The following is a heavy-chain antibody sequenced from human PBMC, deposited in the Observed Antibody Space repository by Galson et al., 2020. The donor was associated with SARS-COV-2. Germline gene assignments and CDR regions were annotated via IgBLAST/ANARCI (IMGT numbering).Heavy chain of an antibody. CDR1: GFSLSTSGMY. D-gene: IGHD5-18*01. V-gene: IGHV2-70*11. CDR3: VRMWIQTLGFDP. CDR2: IDWDDDK. J-gene: IGHJ5*02. Sequence: ESGTTLVKPTQTLTLTCTFSGFSLSTSGMYVSWIRQPPGKALEWLARIDWDDDKYYSTSLKTRLTISKDTSQHQVVLKMTNMDPVDTATYYCVRMWIQTLGFDPWGQGSLVTVAS.